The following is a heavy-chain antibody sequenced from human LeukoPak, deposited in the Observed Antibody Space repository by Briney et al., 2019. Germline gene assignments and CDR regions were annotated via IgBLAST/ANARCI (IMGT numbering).Heavy chain of an antibody. D-gene: IGHD2-8*01. CDR2: IYPGDSDT. Sequence: GEPLKISCKGSGYTFTTYWIGWVRQMPGKGLEWMGIIYPGDSDTRYSPSFQDQVTISADKSISTAYLQWSSLEASDTAMYYCARLTNGYFDYWGQGTLVTVSS. CDR3: ARLTNGYFDY. V-gene: IGHV5-51*01. CDR1: GYTFTTYW. J-gene: IGHJ4*02.